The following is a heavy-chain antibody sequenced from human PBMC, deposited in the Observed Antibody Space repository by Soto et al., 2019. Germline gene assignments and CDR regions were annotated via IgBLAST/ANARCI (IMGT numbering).Heavy chain of an antibody. V-gene: IGHV3-21*01. CDR3: ARDLYYYDSSGYLPDY. D-gene: IGHD3-22*01. J-gene: IGHJ4*02. CDR1: GFTFSSYS. Sequence: GGSLRLSCAASGFTFSSYSMNWVRQAPGKGLEWVSVIWYSSSNIYYADSVKGRFTISRDNAKNSLYLQMNSLRAEDTAVYYCARDLYYYDSSGYLPDYWGQGTLVTVSS. CDR2: IWYSSSNI.